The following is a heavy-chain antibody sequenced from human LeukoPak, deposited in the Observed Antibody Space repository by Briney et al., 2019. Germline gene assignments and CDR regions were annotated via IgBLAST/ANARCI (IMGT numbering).Heavy chain of an antibody. CDR3: ARVSDIVATIYGRFDP. D-gene: IGHD5-12*01. CDR1: GGTFSSYA. J-gene: IGHJ5*02. V-gene: IGHV1-69*13. CDR2: IIPIFGTA. Sequence: SVKVSCKASGGTFSSYAISWVRQAPGQGLEWMGGIIPIFGTANYAQKFQGRVTITADESTGTAYMELSSLRSEDTAVYYCARVSDIVATIYGRFDPWGQGTLVTVSS.